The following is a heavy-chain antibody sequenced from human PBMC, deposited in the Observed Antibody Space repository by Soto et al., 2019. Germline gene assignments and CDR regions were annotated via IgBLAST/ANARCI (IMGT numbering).Heavy chain of an antibody. CDR3: ARFYYYDSSGYSEFDY. Sequence: GESLKISCKGSGYSFTSYWISWVRQMPGKGLEWMGRIDPSDSYTNYSPSFQGHVTISADKSISTAYLQWSSLKASDTAMYYCARFYYYDSSGYSEFDYWGQGTLVTVS. J-gene: IGHJ4*02. CDR1: GYSFTSYW. V-gene: IGHV5-10-1*01. D-gene: IGHD3-22*01. CDR2: IDPSDSYT.